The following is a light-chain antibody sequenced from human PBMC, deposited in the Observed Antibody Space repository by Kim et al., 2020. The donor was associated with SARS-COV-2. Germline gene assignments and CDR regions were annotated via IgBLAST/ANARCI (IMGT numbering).Light chain of an antibody. CDR3: MQALQTHHT. CDR2: LGS. V-gene: IGKV2-28*01. J-gene: IGKJ2*01. Sequence: EPASISCRSSQSLLHSNGYNYLDCYLQKPGQSPQLLIYLGSNRASGVPDRFSGSGSGTDFTLKISRVEAEDVGVYYCMQALQTHHTFGQGTKLEI. CDR1: QSLLHSNGYNY.